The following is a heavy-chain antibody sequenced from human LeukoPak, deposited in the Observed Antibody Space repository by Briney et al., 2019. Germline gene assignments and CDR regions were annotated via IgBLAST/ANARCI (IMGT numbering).Heavy chain of an antibody. Sequence: GGSLRLSCAASGFTFSSYDMHWVRQATGKGLEWVSAITTAGDTYFPDSVKGRFTISRDNAKNSLYLQMNSLRAEDTAVYYCARDRPEGIVVVVAATPGLFDYWGQGTLVTVSS. J-gene: IGHJ4*02. CDR1: GFTFSSYD. V-gene: IGHV3-13*01. CDR2: ITTAGDT. CDR3: ARDRPEGIVVVVAATPGLFDY. D-gene: IGHD2-15*01.